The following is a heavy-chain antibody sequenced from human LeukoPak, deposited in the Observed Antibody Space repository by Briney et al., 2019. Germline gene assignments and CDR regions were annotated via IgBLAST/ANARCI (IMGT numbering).Heavy chain of an antibody. J-gene: IGHJ4*02. CDR2: IIPIFGTA. CDR3: AREDYVETYYLDY. D-gene: IGHD3-16*01. V-gene: IGHV1-69*05. Sequence: SVKVSCKASGGTFSSYAISWVRQAPGQGLEWMGRIIPIFGTANYAQKFQGRVTITTDESTSTAYMELSSLRSEDTAVYYCAREDYVETYYLDYWGQGTLVTVSS. CDR1: GGTFSSYA.